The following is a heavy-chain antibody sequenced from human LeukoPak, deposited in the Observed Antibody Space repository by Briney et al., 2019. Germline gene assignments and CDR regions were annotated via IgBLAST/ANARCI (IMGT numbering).Heavy chain of an antibody. CDR2: INPNSGGT. CDR1: GYTFTGYY. CDR3: ARVVETHSGYDSDAFDI. J-gene: IGHJ3*02. V-gene: IGHV1-2*02. Sequence: GASVKVSCKASGYTFTGYYMHWVRQAPGQGLEWMGWINPNSGGTNYAQKFQGRVTMTRDTSISTAYMELSRLRSDDTAVYYCARVVETHSGYDSDAFDIWGQGTMVTVSS. D-gene: IGHD5-12*01.